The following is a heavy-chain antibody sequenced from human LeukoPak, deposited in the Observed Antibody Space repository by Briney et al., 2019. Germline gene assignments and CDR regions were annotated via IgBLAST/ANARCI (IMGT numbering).Heavy chain of an antibody. J-gene: IGHJ6*02. CDR2: IYTSGST. CDR3: ARDFGIFDYGMDV. D-gene: IGHD3-16*01. CDR1: GGSISSGSYY. Sequence: SQTLSLTCTVSGGSISSGSYYWSWIRQPAGKGLXWIGRIYTSGSTNYNASLKSRVTISVDTSKNQFSLKLSSVTAADTAVYYCARDFGIFDYGMDVWGRGTTVTVSS. V-gene: IGHV4-61*02.